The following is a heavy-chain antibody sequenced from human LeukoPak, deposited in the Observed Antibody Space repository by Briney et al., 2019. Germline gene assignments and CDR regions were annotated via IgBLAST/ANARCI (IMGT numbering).Heavy chain of an antibody. Sequence: NPSETLSLTCTVSGGSISSYYWSWIRQPPGKGLEWIGYIYYSGSTNYNPSLKSRVTISVDTSKNQFSLKLSSVTAADTAVYYCARVFRVRGVIDYWGQGTLVTVSS. J-gene: IGHJ4*02. CDR1: GGSISSYY. V-gene: IGHV4-59*01. CDR2: IYYSGST. D-gene: IGHD3-10*01. CDR3: ARVFRVRGVIDY.